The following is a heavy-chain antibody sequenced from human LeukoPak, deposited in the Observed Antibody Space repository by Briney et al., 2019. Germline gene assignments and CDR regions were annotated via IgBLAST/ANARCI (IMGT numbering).Heavy chain of an antibody. CDR3: AAQRGLGNTFPGY. CDR1: GFTFSNYG. V-gene: IGHV3-30*03. Sequence: PGRSLRLSCAASGFTFSNYGMHWVRQAPGKGPEWVTVISHDGSNKDYADSVKGRFTISRDNSKNTLYLQMNSLTPEDTAVYYCAAQRGLGNTFPGYCGHGNLVAVSS. D-gene: IGHD3-16*01. J-gene: IGHJ4*03. CDR2: ISHDGSNK.